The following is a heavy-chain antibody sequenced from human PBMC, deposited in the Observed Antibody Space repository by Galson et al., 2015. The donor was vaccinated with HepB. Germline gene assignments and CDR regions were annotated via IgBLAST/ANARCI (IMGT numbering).Heavy chain of an antibody. D-gene: IGHD3-3*01. J-gene: IGHJ4*02. CDR3: ARDNRTIFGSVRPSYYFDF. Sequence: SLRLSCAVSGFSFNDHYVDWVRQAPGKGLEWVGRSRNRARGYSTAYAESVKGRFSISRDNAKHSLFLQINSLRVDDTAVYYCARDNRTIFGSVRPSYYFDFWGQGTVVAVSS. V-gene: IGHV3-72*01. CDR2: SRNRARGYST. CDR1: GFSFNDHY.